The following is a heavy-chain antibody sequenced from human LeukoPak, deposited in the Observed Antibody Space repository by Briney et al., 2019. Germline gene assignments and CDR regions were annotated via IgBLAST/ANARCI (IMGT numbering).Heavy chain of an antibody. V-gene: IGHV3-30*18. Sequence: GGSLRLSCAASGFTFSSYAVHWVRQAPGKGLEWVAVISYDGSNKYYVDSVKGRFTISRDNSKDTLYLQMNSLRAEDTAVYYCAKVRLPARQKDYYDSSGKDAFDIWGQGTMVTVSS. J-gene: IGHJ3*02. D-gene: IGHD3-22*01. CDR2: ISYDGSNK. CDR1: GFTFSSYA. CDR3: AKVRLPARQKDYYDSSGKDAFDI.